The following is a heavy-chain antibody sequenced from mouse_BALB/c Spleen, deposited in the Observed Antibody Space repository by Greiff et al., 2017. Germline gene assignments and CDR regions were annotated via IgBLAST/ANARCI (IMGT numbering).Heavy chain of an antibody. CDR3: ARGGGDY. V-gene: IGHV1-7*01. Sequence: QVHVKQSGAELAKPGASVKMSCKASGYTFTSYWMHWVKQRPGQGLEWIGYINPSTGYTEYNQKFKDKATLTADKSSSTAYMQLSSLTSEDSAVYYCARGGGDYWGQGTTLTVSS. CDR1: GYTFTSYW. J-gene: IGHJ2*01. CDR2: INPSTGYT.